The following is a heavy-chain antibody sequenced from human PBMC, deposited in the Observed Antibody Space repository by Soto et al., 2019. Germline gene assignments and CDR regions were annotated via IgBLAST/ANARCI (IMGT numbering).Heavy chain of an antibody. J-gene: IGHJ6*02. CDR1: GYTFTSYA. CDR2: INAGNGNT. D-gene: IGHD1-1*01. V-gene: IGHV1-3*01. Sequence: ASVKVSCKSSGYTFTSYAMHWVRQAPGQRLEWMGWINAGNGNTKYSQKFQGRVTITRDTSASTAYMELSSLRSEDTAVYYCARTTGTGHYYYGMDVWGQGTTVTVSS. CDR3: ARTTGTGHYYYGMDV.